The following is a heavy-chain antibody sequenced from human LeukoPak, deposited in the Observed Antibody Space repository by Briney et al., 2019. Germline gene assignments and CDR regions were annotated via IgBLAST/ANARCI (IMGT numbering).Heavy chain of an antibody. V-gene: IGHV3-23*01. J-gene: IGHJ4*02. D-gene: IGHD3-3*01. CDR2: ISGSGGST. Sequence: PGGSLRLSCAASGFTFSSNAMRWARQAPGEGLEWVSAISGSGGSTYYADSVKGRFTISRDNSKNTLYLQMNSLRAEDTAVYYCAKLPDYDFWSGYFDYWGQGTLVTVSS. CDR1: GFTFSSNA. CDR3: AKLPDYDFWSGYFDY.